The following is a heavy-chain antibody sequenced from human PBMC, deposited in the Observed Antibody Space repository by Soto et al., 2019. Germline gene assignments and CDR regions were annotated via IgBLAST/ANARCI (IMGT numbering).Heavy chain of an antibody. CDR3: GRDTGYCSSTSCYGDWFDP. CDR1: GGSISSYY. D-gene: IGHD2-2*01. Sequence: PSETLSLTCTVSGGSISSYYWSWIRQPPGKALEWIGYIYYSGSTNYNPSLKSRVTISVDTSKNQFSLKLSSVTAADTAVYYCGRDTGYCSSTSCYGDWFDPWGQGTLVTVPQ. V-gene: IGHV4-59*01. J-gene: IGHJ5*02. CDR2: IYYSGST.